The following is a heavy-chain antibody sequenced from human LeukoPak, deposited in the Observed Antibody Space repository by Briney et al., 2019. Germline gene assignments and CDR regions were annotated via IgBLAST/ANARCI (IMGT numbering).Heavy chain of an antibody. J-gene: IGHJ4*02. D-gene: IGHD3-22*01. Sequence: GASVKVSCKASGYTFTGYYIHWVRQAPGQGLEWMGWVNPNSGGTNYAQKFQGRVTMTRDTSVTTAYMELNRLQSDDTAIYYCARTDNKYDSRLLFNWGQGTQIIVSS. CDR1: GYTFTGYY. CDR3: ARTDNKYDSRLLFN. CDR2: VNPNSGGT. V-gene: IGHV1-2*02.